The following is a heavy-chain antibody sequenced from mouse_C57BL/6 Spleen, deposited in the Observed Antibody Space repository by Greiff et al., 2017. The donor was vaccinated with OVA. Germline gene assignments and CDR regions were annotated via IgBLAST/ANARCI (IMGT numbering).Heavy chain of an antibody. CDR3: AREGTGRVYFDV. Sequence: EVMLVESGGGLVKPGGSLKLSCAASGFTFSDYGMHWVRQAPEKGLEWVAYISSGISTIYYADTVKGRFTISRDNAKNTLFLQMTSLRSEDTAMYYCAREGTGRVYFDVWGTGTTVTVSS. CDR1: GFTFSDYG. J-gene: IGHJ1*03. V-gene: IGHV5-17*01. D-gene: IGHD4-1*01. CDR2: ISSGISTI.